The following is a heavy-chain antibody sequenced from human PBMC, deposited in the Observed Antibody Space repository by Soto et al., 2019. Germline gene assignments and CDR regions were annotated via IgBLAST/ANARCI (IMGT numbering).Heavy chain of an antibody. V-gene: IGHV3-33*01. J-gene: IGHJ4*02. CDR1: GFTFSSYG. CDR2: IWYDGSNK. CDR3: ARELHKGRTLNDRIVVVPAAPLDY. D-gene: IGHD2-2*01. Sequence: QVQLVESGGGVVQPGRSLRLSCAASGFTFSSYGMHWVRQAPGKGLEWVAVIWYDGSNKYYADSVKGRFTISRDNSKNTLYLQMNSLRAEDTAVYYCARELHKGRTLNDRIVVVPAAPLDYWGQGTLVTVSS.